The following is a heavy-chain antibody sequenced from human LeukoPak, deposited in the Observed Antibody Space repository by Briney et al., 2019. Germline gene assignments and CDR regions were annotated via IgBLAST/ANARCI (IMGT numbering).Heavy chain of an antibody. D-gene: IGHD6-13*01. CDR1: GFTFSTYW. Sequence: GGSLRLSCAASGFTFSTYWMHWVRQVPGKGLVWVSGINTDGSSRSYADFVKGRFTISRDNAKNTLYLHMNSLRAEDTAVYYCARDHSSWEVPSDYWGQGTLVTVSS. CDR3: ARDHSSWEVPSDY. J-gene: IGHJ4*02. CDR2: INTDGSSR. V-gene: IGHV3-74*01.